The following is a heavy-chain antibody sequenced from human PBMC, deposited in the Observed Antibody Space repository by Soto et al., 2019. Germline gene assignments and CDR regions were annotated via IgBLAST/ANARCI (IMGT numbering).Heavy chain of an antibody. CDR2: IYYSGST. CDR3: ARAGAAAGNYYYYGMDV. V-gene: IGHV4-59*01. D-gene: IGHD6-13*01. Sequence: KPSETLSLTCTVSGGSISSYYWSWIRQPPGKGLEWIGYIYYSGSTNYNPSLKSRVTISVDTSKNQFSLKLSSVTAADTAVYYCARAGAAAGNYYYYGMDVWGQGTTVTVSS. CDR1: GGSISSYY. J-gene: IGHJ6*02.